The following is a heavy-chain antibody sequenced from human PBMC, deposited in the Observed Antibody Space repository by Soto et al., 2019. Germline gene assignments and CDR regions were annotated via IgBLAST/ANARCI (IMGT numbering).Heavy chain of an antibody. CDR1: GDPFNFYS. CDR2: VNAIVSLL. D-gene: IGHD3-10*01. V-gene: IGHV1-69*02. J-gene: IGHJ4*02. Sequence: QVQLVQSGAEVKRPGSSVKASCKASGDPFNFYSINWVRQAPGLGLEWMGRVNAIVSLLNYAHKFKARVTMTPKNPTSTAYMKLTSLRSEDTATINGADSYGSGYRASTYWGREALVTVSS. CDR3: ADSYGSGYRASTY.